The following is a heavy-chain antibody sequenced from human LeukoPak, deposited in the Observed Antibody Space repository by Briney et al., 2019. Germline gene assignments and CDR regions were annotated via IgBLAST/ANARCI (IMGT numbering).Heavy chain of an antibody. Sequence: PSETLSLTCTVPGGSLSGYYWTWIRQTPGKTLEWIGYIYSSGSTNYNPSFKSRVTISVDTSRNQFSLKLNSVTATDTAIYYCVRRAVPENYFDSWGQGTQVIVSS. V-gene: IGHV4-59*08. J-gene: IGHJ4*02. CDR3: VRRAVPENYFDS. CDR1: GGSLSGYY. D-gene: IGHD6-19*01. CDR2: IYSSGST.